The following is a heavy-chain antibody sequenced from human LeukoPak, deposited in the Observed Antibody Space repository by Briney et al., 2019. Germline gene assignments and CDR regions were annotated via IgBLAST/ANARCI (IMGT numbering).Heavy chain of an antibody. J-gene: IGHJ4*02. CDR3: ARAGFVTTFDY. CDR2: IKQDGSEK. D-gene: IGHD4-11*01. V-gene: IGHV3-7*01. CDR1: GFTFSSYA. Sequence: GGSLRLSCAASGFTFSSYAMSWVRQAPGKGLEWVANIKQDGSEKYYVDSVKGRSTISRDNAKNSLYLQMNSLRAEDTAVYNCARAGFVTTFDYWGQGTLVTVSS.